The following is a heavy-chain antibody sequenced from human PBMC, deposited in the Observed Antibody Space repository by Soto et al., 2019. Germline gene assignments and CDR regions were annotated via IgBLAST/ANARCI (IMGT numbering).Heavy chain of an antibody. J-gene: IGHJ5*02. D-gene: IGHD1-26*01. CDR3: ARVVGALGHWFDP. CDR1: GYTFSSSS. CDR2: ISVYNGNT. Sequence: ASVKVSCKASGYTFSSSSISWVRQAPGQGLECMGWISVYNGNTNYAQTLQGRVTMSTDTSTGTAYMELRSLRSDDTAVYYCARVVGALGHWFDPWGQGTLVTVSS. V-gene: IGHV1-18*01.